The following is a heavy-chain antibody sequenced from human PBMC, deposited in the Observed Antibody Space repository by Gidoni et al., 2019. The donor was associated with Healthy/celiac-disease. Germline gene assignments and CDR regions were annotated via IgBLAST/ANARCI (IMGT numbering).Heavy chain of an antibody. J-gene: IGHJ6*03. CDR3: ARDQAQLWLSPYYYYMDV. CDR2: ISSTSTYT. D-gene: IGHD5-18*01. CDR1: GFTFSDYY. V-gene: IGHV3-11*06. Sequence: QVQLVESGGRLVKPGGSVRLSCAASGFTFSDYYRSWIRQAPGKGLDWVSYISSTSTYTNYADSVQGLFTISRDDAKNSLYLQMNSLRAEDTAVYYCARDQAQLWLSPYYYYMDVWGKGTTVTVSS.